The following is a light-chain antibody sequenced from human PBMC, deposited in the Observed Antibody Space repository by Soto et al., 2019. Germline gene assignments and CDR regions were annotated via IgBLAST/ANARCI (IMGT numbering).Light chain of an antibody. CDR3: QQHGDYPPST. J-gene: IGKJ2*01. V-gene: IGKV3-20*01. Sequence: EVVLTQSPGTLSLSPGDRATVSCRASQTVHSSFFAWYQQKGGQAPRLLIYGTSNWAAGIPERSSGHGSGTDFTLTIDGLAPANFAMYVCQQHGDYPPSTFGRGTRVEI. CDR2: GTS. CDR1: QTVHSSF.